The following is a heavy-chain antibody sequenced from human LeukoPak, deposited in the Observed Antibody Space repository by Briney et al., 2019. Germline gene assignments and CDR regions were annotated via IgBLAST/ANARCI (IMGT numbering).Heavy chain of an antibody. J-gene: IGHJ5*02. CDR2: ISSTTSTI. CDR1: GFTFRDYY. Sequence: GGSLRLSCAASGFTFRDYYMSWIRQAPGKGLEWLSYISSTTSTIYYADSVKGRFTISRDNAKNALYLQLNSLRAEDTAVYYCARGGIASAALFDPWGQGTLVTVSS. CDR3: ARGGIASAALFDP. V-gene: IGHV3-11*01. D-gene: IGHD6-13*01.